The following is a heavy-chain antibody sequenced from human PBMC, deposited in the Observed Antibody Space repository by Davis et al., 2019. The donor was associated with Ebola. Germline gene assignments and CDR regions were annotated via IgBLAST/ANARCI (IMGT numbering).Heavy chain of an antibody. J-gene: IGHJ3*02. V-gene: IGHV4-59*12. Sequence: SETLSLTCTVSGGSISSYYWSWIRQPPGKGLEWIGYIHYSGDTKSNTALKSRVTISVDTSKNQFSLKLSSVTAADTAVYYCAREGYCSGGSCYGVDHAFDIWGQGTMVTVSS. CDR3: AREGYCSGGSCYGVDHAFDI. D-gene: IGHD2-15*01. CDR2: IHYSGDT. CDR1: GGSISSYY.